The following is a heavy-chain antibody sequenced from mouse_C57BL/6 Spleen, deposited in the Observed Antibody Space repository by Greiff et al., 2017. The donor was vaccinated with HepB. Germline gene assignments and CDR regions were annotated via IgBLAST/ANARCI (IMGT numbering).Heavy chain of an antibody. J-gene: IGHJ1*03. CDR1: GYTFTSYW. D-gene: IGHD2-5*01. CDR3: PRWGSKGYFDV. V-gene: IGHV1-50*01. Sequence: QVQLQQPGAELVKPGASVKLSCKASGYTFTSYWMQWVKQRPGQGLEWIGEIDPSDSYTNYNQKFKGKATLTVDTSSSTAYMQLSSLTSEDSAVYYCPRWGSKGYFDVWGTGTTVTVSS. CDR2: IDPSDSYT.